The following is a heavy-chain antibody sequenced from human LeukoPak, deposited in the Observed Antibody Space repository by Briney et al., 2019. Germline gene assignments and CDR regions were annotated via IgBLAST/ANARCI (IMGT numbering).Heavy chain of an antibody. D-gene: IGHD2-2*01. CDR3: ARHIQPTATTIFDY. V-gene: IGHV1-18*01. CDR2: ISAYNGNT. J-gene: IGHJ4*02. Sequence: ASVKVSCKASGYTFTSYGISWVRQAPGQGLEWMGWISAYNGNTNYAQKLQGRVTMTTDTSTSTAYMELRSLRSDDTAVYYCARHIQPTATTIFDYWGQGTLVTVSS. CDR1: GYTFTSYG.